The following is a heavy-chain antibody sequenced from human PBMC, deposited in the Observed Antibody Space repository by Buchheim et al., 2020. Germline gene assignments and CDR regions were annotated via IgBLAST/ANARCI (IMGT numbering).Heavy chain of an antibody. CDR1: GYTFTNYA. CDR2: ITADNGNT. V-gene: IGHV1-3*01. J-gene: IGHJ5*02. D-gene: IGHD6-19*01. Sequence: QVQLVQSGAEVKKPGASVKISCKASGYTFTNYAIHWVRQAPGQRLEWMGWITADNGNTKYSQKFQGRVPITRDTSASTAYMELSSLRSEDTAVYYCARVLRIYTSGWNTGFDPWGQGTL. CDR3: ARVLRIYTSGWNTGFDP.